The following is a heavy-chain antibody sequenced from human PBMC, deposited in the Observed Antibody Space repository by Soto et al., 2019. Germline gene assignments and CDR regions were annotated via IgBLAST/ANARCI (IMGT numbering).Heavy chain of an antibody. Sequence: EVQLLESGGGLVQPGGSLRLSCAASGFTFSSYAMSWVRQAPGKGLEWVSAISGSGGSTYYADSVEGRFTISRDNSKNTLYLQMNSLRAEDTAVYYCAKVGKRVGATNDYGGQGTLVTVSS. CDR2: ISGSGGST. J-gene: IGHJ4*02. CDR1: GFTFSSYA. V-gene: IGHV3-23*01. D-gene: IGHD1-26*01. CDR3: AKVGKRVGATNDY.